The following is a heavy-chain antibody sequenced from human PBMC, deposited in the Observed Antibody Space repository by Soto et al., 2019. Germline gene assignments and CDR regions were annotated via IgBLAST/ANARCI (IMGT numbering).Heavy chain of an antibody. J-gene: IGHJ4*02. CDR3: ARGLYRRGTYYAFDN. D-gene: IGHD1-26*01. CDR1: GYTPTNYD. V-gene: IGHV1-18*01. CDR2: ISAYNGNT. Sequence: QVPLVQSGAEVKKPGASVKVSCKTSGYTPTNYDIGWVRQAPGQGLEYMGWISAYNGNTNYARKLQDRVTLTTDTRTRTAYMELRSLQSDDTAIYYCARGLYRRGTYYAFDNWGQGTLVTVSS.